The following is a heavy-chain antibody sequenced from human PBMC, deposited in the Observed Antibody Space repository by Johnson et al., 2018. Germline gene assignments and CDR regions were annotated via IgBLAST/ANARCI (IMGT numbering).Heavy chain of an antibody. Sequence: QVQLVESGGGVVQPGRSLRLSCTASGFTFSTYAIHWVRQAPGKGLAWVAVISYDGSNKNYADSVKGRFTISRDNSKNTLYLQMNSLRAEDTAVYYCARALEGFHYWGQGTLVTVSS. CDR3: ARALEGFHY. CDR2: ISYDGSNK. CDR1: GFTFSTYA. J-gene: IGHJ4*02. V-gene: IGHV3-30*03.